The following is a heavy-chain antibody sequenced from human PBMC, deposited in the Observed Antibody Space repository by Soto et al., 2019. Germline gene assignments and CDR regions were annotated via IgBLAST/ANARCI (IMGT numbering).Heavy chain of an antibody. V-gene: IGHV4-34*01. D-gene: IGHD6-13*01. J-gene: IGHJ4*02. CDR2: INHSGST. Sequence: QVQLQQWGAGLLKPSETLSLTCAVYGGSFSGYYWSWIRQPPGKGLEWIGEINHSGSTNYNPSLKSRVTISVDTSKNQFSLKLSSVTAADTAVYYSARKAAAGHFDYWGQGTLVTVSS. CDR1: GGSFSGYY. CDR3: ARKAAAGHFDY.